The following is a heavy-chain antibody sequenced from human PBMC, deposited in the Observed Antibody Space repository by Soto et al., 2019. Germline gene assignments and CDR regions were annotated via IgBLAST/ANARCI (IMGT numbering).Heavy chain of an antibody. CDR2: IYWDNDK. CDR1: GFSLRTSGVG. Sequence: QITLKESGPTLVKPTQTLTLTCTFSGFSLRTSGVGVGWIRQPPGKTLEWLALIYWDNDKRYSPSLKSRLTITEDTSENQVVLTMTNMAPVDTDNYYCAQSRCGGDCLQPYPSHDDDGVDVW. CDR3: AQSRCGGDCLQPYPSHDDDGVDV. D-gene: IGHD2-21*02. J-gene: IGHJ6*01. V-gene: IGHV2-5*02.